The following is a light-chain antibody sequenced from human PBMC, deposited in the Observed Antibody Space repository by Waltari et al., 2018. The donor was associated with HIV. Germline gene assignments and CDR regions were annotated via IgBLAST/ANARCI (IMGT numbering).Light chain of an antibody. Sequence: DTQMTQSPSSLSASIGDRITITCRASQNIYKSLSWYQQKSGKAPNLLIYDASSLQSGVPSRFSGSGSGTEFTLTISSLQAEDFATYYCLQSFTAPLTFGPGTKLDIK. CDR3: LQSFTAPLT. CDR1: QNIYKS. J-gene: IGKJ3*01. CDR2: DAS. V-gene: IGKV1-39*01.